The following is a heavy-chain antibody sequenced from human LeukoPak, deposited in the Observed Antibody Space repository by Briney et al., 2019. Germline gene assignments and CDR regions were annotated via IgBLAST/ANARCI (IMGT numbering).Heavy chain of an antibody. CDR1: GFTFDSYA. D-gene: IGHD3-22*01. Sequence: GGSLRLSCAASGFTFDSYAMTWVRQTPGKGLEWVSAISGSGVSTYYADSVKGRFTISRDNSKNTLYLQMNSLRAEDTAVYYCAKGPDDYYDSSGPDYWGQGTLVTVSS. CDR3: AKGPDDYYDSSGPDY. V-gene: IGHV3-23*01. J-gene: IGHJ4*02. CDR2: ISGSGVST.